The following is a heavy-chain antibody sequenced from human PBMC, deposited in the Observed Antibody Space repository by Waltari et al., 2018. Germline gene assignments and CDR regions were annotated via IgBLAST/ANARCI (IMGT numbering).Heavy chain of an antibody. CDR2: INHSGST. Sequence: QVQLQQWGAGLLKPSETLSLTCAVYGGSFSGYYWSWIRQPPGKGLEWIGEINHSGSTNCNPSLKSRVTISVDTSKNQFSLKLSCVTAADTAVYYCARDGSYSYSSSYDYYYYYGMDVWGQGTTVTVSS. V-gene: IGHV4-34*01. J-gene: IGHJ6*02. CDR1: GGSFSGYY. D-gene: IGHD6-6*01. CDR3: ARDGSYSYSSSYDYYYYYGMDV.